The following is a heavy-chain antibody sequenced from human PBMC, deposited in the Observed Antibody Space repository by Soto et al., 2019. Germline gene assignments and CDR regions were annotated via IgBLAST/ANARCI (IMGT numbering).Heavy chain of an antibody. J-gene: IGHJ6*02. CDR2: IYYSGST. CDR1: GGSISSGDYY. CDR3: ASVNRDCSGGSWYLSYYYYGMDV. V-gene: IGHV4-30-4*01. Sequence: QVQLQESGPGLVKPSQTLSLTCTVSGGSISSGDYYWSWIRQPPGKGLEWIGYIYYSGSTYYNPSRKTRVTISVDTSKIQFFLKLSSVTAADTAVYYCASVNRDCSGGSWYLSYYYYGMDVWGQGTTVTVSS. D-gene: IGHD2-15*01.